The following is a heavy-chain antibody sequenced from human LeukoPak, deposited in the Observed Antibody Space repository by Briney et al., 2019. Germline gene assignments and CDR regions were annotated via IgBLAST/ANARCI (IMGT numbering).Heavy chain of an antibody. V-gene: IGHV3-48*04. J-gene: IGHJ6*03. CDR1: GFTFNSYS. CDR3: ARGDNWNSYYYYYMDV. CDR2: ISSSGSSI. Sequence: GGSLRLSCAASGFTFNSYSMNWVRQAPGKGLEWVSYISSSGSSIYYADSVKGRFTISRDNAENSLNLQMNSLRAEDTAVYYCARGDNWNSYYYYYMDVWGKGTTVTVFS. D-gene: IGHD1-7*01.